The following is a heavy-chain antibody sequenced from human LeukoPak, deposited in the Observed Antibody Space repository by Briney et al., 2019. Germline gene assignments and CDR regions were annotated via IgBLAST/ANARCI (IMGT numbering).Heavy chain of an antibody. J-gene: IGHJ4*02. CDR2: IYTSGST. V-gene: IGHV4-4*07. CDR1: GGSISSYY. Sequence: SETLSLTCTVSGGSISSYYWSWIRQSAGKGLEWIGRIYTSGSTNYNPSLKSRVTMSVDTSKNQFSLKLSSVTAADTAVYYCARIVPVSEYSSGWFFDYWGQGTLVTVSS. D-gene: IGHD6-19*01. CDR3: ARIVPVSEYSSGWFFDY.